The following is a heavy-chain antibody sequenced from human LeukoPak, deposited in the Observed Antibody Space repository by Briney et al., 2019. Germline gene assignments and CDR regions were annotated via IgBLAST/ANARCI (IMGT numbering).Heavy chain of an antibody. CDR1: GYAFTGYY. Sequence: ASVKVSCKASGYAFTGYYMHWVRQAPGEGLEWMGWINPNSGGTIYAQKCQGRVTMTRDTSITTAYMELSRLSSDDTAVYYCARHPGKVTNDWYFDLWGRGTLVTVSS. D-gene: IGHD4-23*01. CDR2: INPNSGGT. CDR3: ARHPGKVTNDWYFDL. V-gene: IGHV1-2*02. J-gene: IGHJ2*01.